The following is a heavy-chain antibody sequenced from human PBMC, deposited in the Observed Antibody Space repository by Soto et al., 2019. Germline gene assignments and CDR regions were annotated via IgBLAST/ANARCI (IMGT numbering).Heavy chain of an antibody. V-gene: IGHV4-59*04. J-gene: IGHJ4*02. CDR2: IYYSGST. D-gene: IGHD6-19*01. CDR1: NGSMNDYF. CDR3: ARLYSSGWFDY. Sequence: PSETLSLTCTVSNGSMNDYFWSWIRQPPGKGLEWIGSIYYSGSTYYNPSLKSRVTISVDTSKTQFSLRLSSVTAADTAVYFCARLYSSGWFDYWGQGTLVTVS.